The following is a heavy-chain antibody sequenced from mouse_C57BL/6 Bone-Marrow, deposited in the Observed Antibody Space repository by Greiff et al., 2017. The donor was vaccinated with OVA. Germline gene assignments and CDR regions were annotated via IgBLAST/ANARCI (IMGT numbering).Heavy chain of an antibody. CDR3: AIYGSGDVAY. Sequence: EVQLVESGGGLVQPGGSLKLSCAASGFTFSDYYMYWVRQTPEKRLEWVAYISNGGGSTYYPDTVKGRFTISRDNAKNTLYLQLSGLKAEDTAMYYCAIYGSGDVAYWGQGTLVTVSA. CDR2: ISNGGGST. D-gene: IGHD3-2*02. CDR1: GFTFSDYY. J-gene: IGHJ3*01. V-gene: IGHV5-12*01.